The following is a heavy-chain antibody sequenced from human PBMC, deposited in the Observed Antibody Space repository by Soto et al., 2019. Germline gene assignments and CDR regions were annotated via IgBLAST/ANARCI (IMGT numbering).Heavy chain of an antibody. D-gene: IGHD3-22*01. Sequence: GGSLSLSCAASGFTFSSYAMHWVRQAPGKGLEWVAVISYDGSNKYYADSVKGRFTISRDNSKNTLYLQMNSLRAEDTAVYYCSRDSDYYDSSGYNFDYWGQGNLVTVSS. J-gene: IGHJ4*02. V-gene: IGHV3-30-3*01. CDR3: SRDSDYYDSSGYNFDY. CDR1: GFTFSSYA. CDR2: ISYDGSNK.